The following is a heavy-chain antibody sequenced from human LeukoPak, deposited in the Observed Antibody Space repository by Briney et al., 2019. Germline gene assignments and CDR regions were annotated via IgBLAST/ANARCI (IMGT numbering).Heavy chain of an antibody. CDR2: IIPIFGTA. CDR3: ASGGYYDSSGYYYYYGMDV. D-gene: IGHD3-22*01. Sequence: SVKVSCKASGGTFSSYAISWVRQAPGQGLEWMGGIIPIFGTANYARKFQGRVTITADESTSTAYMELSSLRSEDTAVYYCASGGYYDSSGYYYYYGMDVWGQGTTVTVSS. V-gene: IGHV1-69*13. J-gene: IGHJ6*02. CDR1: GGTFSSYA.